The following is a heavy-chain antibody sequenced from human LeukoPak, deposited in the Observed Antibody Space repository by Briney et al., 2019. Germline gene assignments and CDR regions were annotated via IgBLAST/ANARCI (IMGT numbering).Heavy chain of an antibody. CDR3: ARSRVAAWYY. J-gene: IGHJ4*02. Sequence: SETLSLTCTVSGGSVSSGSYYWSWIRQPPGKGLEWIGHIYYSGSANYNPSLKSRVTISVDTSKNQFSLKLSSVTAADTAVYYCARSRVAAWYYWGQGTLVTVSS. D-gene: IGHD2-15*01. V-gene: IGHV4-61*01. CDR1: GGSVSSGSYY. CDR2: IYYSGSA.